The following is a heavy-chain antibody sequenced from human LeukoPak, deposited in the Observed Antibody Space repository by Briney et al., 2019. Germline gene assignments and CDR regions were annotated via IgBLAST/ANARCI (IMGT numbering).Heavy chain of an antibody. D-gene: IGHD1-26*01. V-gene: IGHV4-31*03. J-gene: IGHJ6*02. CDR1: GGSISSGGYY. CDR2: INHSGST. CDR3: ARLVGATSPDYYYYYGMDV. Sequence: SETLSLTCTVSGGSISSGGYYWSWIRQHPGKGLEWIGEINHSGSTNYNPSLKSRVTISVDTSKNQFSLKLSSVTAADTAVYYCARLVGATSPDYYYYYGMDVWGQGTTVTVSS.